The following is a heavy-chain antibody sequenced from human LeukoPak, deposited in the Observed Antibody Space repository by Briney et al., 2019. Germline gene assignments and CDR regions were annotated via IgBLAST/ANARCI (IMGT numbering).Heavy chain of an antibody. CDR2: ISGSGGST. D-gene: IGHD3-22*01. J-gene: IGHJ3*02. CDR1: AFTFSSYA. V-gene: IGHV3-23*01. CDR3: AKDNRYWVVVITTGVGFDAFDI. Sequence: HPGGSLRLSCAASAFTFSSYAMSWVRQAPGKGLEWVSAISGSGGSTYYADSVKGRFTISRDNSKNTLYLQMNSLRAEDTAVYYCAKDNRYWVVVITTGVGFDAFDIWGQGTMVTVSS.